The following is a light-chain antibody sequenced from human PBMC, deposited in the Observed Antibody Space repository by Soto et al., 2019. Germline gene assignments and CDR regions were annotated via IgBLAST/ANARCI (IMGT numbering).Light chain of an antibody. V-gene: IGLV2-23*02. CDR3: CSYAGSSTWV. CDR2: EVN. CDR1: SSDVGSYNL. Sequence: QSVLTQPASVSGSPGQSITISCTGTSSDVGSYNLVSWYQQHPVKAPKLMIYEVNKRPSGVSNRFSGSKSGNTASLTISGLQTEDEADYYCCSYAGSSTWVFGGGTKLTVL. J-gene: IGLJ3*02.